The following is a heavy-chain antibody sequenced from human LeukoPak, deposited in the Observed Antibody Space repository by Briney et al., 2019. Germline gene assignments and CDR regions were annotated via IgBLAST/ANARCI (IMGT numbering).Heavy chain of an antibody. V-gene: IGHV4-59*08. CDR2: IYYSGST. CDR1: GGSISSYY. CDR3: ARQHTSGYYYFDY. Sequence: SETLSLTCTVSGGSISSYYWSWIRQPPGKGLEWIGYIYYSGSTNYNPSLKSRVTMSVDTSKNQFSLTLTSVTAADTAVYYCARQHTSGYYYFDYWGQGTLVTVSP. J-gene: IGHJ4*02. D-gene: IGHD3-22*01.